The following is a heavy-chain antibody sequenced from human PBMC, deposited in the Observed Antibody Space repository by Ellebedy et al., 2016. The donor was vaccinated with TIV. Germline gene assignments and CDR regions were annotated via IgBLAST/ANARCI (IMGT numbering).Heavy chain of an antibody. CDR2: IYYSGST. CDR1: GGSISSGDYY. Sequence: SETLSLTXTVSGGSISSGDYYWSWIRQPPGKGLEWIGHIYYSGSTYYNPSLKSRITISVDTSKNQVSLNLSSVTAADTAVYYCAREWLRELDYWGQGTLVTVSS. J-gene: IGHJ4*02. CDR3: AREWLRELDY. D-gene: IGHD5-12*01. V-gene: IGHV4-30-4*01.